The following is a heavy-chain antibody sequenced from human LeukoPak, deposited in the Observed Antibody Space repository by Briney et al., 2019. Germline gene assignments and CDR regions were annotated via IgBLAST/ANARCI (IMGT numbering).Heavy chain of an antibody. V-gene: IGHV3-30*04. CDR2: ISYDGSNK. CDR1: GFTFSCYA. J-gene: IGHJ4*02. D-gene: IGHD5-18*01. Sequence: PGGSLRLSCAASGFTFSCYAMHWVRQAPGKGLEGVAVISYDGSNKYYADSVKGRFTISRDNSKNSLYLQMNSLRAEDTALYYCAKGSLSGYSYETPIDYWGQGTLVTVSS. CDR3: AKGSLSGYSYETPIDY.